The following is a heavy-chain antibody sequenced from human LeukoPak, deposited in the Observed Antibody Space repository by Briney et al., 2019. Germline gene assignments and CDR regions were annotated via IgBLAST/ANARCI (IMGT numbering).Heavy chain of an antibody. CDR1: GGTFSSYA. V-gene: IGHV1-8*02. J-gene: IGHJ4*02. D-gene: IGHD1-14*01. CDR3: AREPLRTEHIDY. Sequence: ASVKVSCKASGGTFSSYAISWVRQAPGQGLEWMGWMNPNSGNTGYAQKFQGRVTMTRDTSTRTAYMELSSLRSEDSAVYYCAREPLRTEHIDYWGRGTLVTVSS. CDR2: MNPNSGNT.